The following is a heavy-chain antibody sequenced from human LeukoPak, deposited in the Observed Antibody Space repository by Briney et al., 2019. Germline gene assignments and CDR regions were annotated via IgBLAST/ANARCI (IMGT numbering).Heavy chain of an antibody. CDR1: GYSIRSGLY. CDR3: ASARTNKEGLDP. V-gene: IGHV4-38-2*02. Sequence: SETLSLTCTVSGYSIRSGLYWGWIRQPPGEGLGWIGSFYHSGSTYYNPPLKSRVTISVDTSKNQFSLKLRSVTAADTAVYYCASARTNKEGLDPWGQGTLVTVSS. D-gene: IGHD1-1*01. J-gene: IGHJ5*02. CDR2: FYHSGST.